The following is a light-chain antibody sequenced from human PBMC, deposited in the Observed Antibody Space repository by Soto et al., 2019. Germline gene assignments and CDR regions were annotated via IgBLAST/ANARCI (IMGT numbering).Light chain of an antibody. CDR3: QQYNNWPPLT. Sequence: EIVMTQSPATLSVSPGERATLSCRASQSVSSNLAWYQQKHGPAPRLLIYGASTRATGIPARFSGSGSGTEFTLTISSLQSEDFAVYYCQQYNNWPPLTFGGGTKVEIK. J-gene: IGKJ4*01. CDR1: QSVSSN. V-gene: IGKV3-15*01. CDR2: GAS.